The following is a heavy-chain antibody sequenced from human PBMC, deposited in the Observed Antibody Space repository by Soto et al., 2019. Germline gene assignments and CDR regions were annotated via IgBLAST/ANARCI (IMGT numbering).Heavy chain of an antibody. V-gene: IGHV4-39*01. D-gene: IGHD3-22*01. Sequence: QLQLQELGPGLVKPSETLSLTCTVSGGSISSSSYYWGWIRQPPGKGLEWIGSIYYSGSTYYNPSLKSRVTISVDTSKNQFSLKLSSVTAADTAVYYCARKDSSGYYLYWGQGTLVTVSS. J-gene: IGHJ4*02. CDR3: ARKDSSGYYLY. CDR1: GGSISSSSYY. CDR2: IYYSGST.